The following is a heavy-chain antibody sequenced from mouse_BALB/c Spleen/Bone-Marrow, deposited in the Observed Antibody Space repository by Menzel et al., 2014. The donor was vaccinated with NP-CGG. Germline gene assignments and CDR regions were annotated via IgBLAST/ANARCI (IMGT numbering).Heavy chain of an antibody. CDR3: ARERGNDYDGFAY. D-gene: IGHD2-4*01. Sequence: QVQLQQSGAELARPGASVKLSCKASGYTFTSYWMQWVKQRPGQGLEWIGAIYPGDGDTRNTQKFKGKATLTADKSSSTAYMQLSSVASEDSAVYYCARERGNDYDGFAYWGQGTLVTVSA. J-gene: IGHJ3*01. CDR1: GYTFTSYW. V-gene: IGHV1-87*01. CDR2: IYPGDGDT.